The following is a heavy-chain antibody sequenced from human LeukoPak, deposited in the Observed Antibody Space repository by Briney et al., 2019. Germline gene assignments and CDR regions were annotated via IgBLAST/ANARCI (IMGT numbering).Heavy chain of an antibody. CDR3: ARVSWGGGFCSAGQCYGAFDI. V-gene: IGHV1-2*02. J-gene: IGHJ3*02. CDR2: INPNSGGR. D-gene: IGHD2-15*01. Sequence: PRASVKVSCKASGYTFTGYYMHWVRQAPGQGLEWMGWINPNSGGRNYAQKFRGGVTMTRDTSITTVYMELSRLNSDDTAVYYCARVSWGGGFCSAGQCYGAFDIWGQGTMVTVSS. CDR1: GYTFTGYY.